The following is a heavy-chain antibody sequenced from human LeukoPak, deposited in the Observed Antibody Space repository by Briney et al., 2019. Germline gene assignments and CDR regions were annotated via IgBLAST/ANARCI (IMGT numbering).Heavy chain of an antibody. J-gene: IGHJ6*02. V-gene: IGHV1-2*02. CDR2: INPKTGDT. CDR1: GYTFTRQY. Sequence: ASVKVSCKASGYTFTRQYLYWARQTPGQGLEWMGWINPKTGDTDSAQNFQGRVTMTRDTSITTVYMELSSLTSDDTAVYYCARGYYGMDVWGQGTTVTVSS. CDR3: ARGYYGMDV.